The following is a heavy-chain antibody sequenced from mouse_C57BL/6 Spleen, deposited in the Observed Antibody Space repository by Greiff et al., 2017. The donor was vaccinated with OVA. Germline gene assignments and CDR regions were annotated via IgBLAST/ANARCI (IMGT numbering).Heavy chain of an antibody. V-gene: IGHV1-72*01. Sequence: VQLQQPGAELVKPGASVKLSCKASGYTFTSYWMHWVKQRPGRGLEWIGRIDPNSGGTKYNEKFKSMATLTVDKPSSTAYMQLSSLTSEDAAVYNCARGGVYSNYEVRYYFDDWGKGTTLTVSS. CDR2: IDPNSGGT. J-gene: IGHJ2*01. CDR1: GYTFTSYW. CDR3: ARGGVYSNYEVRYYFDD. D-gene: IGHD2-5*01.